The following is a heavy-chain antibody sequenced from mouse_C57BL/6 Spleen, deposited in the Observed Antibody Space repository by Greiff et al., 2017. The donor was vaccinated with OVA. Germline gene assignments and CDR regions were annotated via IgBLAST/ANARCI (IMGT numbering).Heavy chain of an antibody. J-gene: IGHJ2*01. Sequence: QVQLQQSGAELVRPGTSVKVSCKASGYAFTNYLIEWVKQRPGQGLEWIGVINPGSGGTNYNEKFKGKATLTADKASSTAYMQLSSLTSEDSAVYFGARDGYDAEYYFDYWGQGTTLTVSS. CDR3: ARDGYDAEYYFDY. CDR1: GYAFTNYL. CDR2: INPGSGGT. D-gene: IGHD2-2*01. V-gene: IGHV1-54*01.